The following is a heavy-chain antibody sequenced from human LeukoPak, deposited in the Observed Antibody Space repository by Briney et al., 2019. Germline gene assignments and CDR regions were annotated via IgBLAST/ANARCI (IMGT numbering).Heavy chain of an antibody. Sequence: ASVQVSCKASGYTFTGYYMHWVRQAPGQGLEWMGIINPSGGSTSYAQKFQGRVTMTRDTSTSTVYMELSSLRSEDTAVYYCARRSDGYNYVDYWGQGTLVTVSS. V-gene: IGHV1-46*01. CDR1: GYTFTGYY. CDR3: ARRSDGYNYVDY. CDR2: INPSGGST. J-gene: IGHJ4*02. D-gene: IGHD5-24*01.